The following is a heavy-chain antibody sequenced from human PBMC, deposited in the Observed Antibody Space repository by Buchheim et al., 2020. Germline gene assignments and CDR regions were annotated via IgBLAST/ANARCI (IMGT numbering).Heavy chain of an antibody. V-gene: IGHV3-74*01. CDR3: ARGNSGSFN. Sequence: EVQLVESGGGLVQPGGSLRLSCVASGFSINNYWMHWVRQAPGKGLVWVSRITIDGTATIYADSVRGRFTISRDNAPNTIYLQMNSLRADDTAVYYCARGNSGSFNWGQGTL. D-gene: IGHD1-26*01. J-gene: IGHJ4*02. CDR1: GFSINNYW. CDR2: ITIDGTAT.